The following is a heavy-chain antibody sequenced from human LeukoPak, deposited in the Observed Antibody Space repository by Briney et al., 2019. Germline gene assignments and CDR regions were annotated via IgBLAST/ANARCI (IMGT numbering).Heavy chain of an antibody. CDR1: GFTFSDYY. Sequence: GSLRLSCAASGFTFSDYYMSWIRQAPGKGLEWIGEIYHSGSTNYNPSLKSRVTISVDKSKNQFSLKLSSVTAADTAVYYCARGSETPYYYYMDVWGKGTTVTVSS. CDR3: ARGSETPYYYYMDV. J-gene: IGHJ6*03. CDR2: IYHSGST. V-gene: IGHV4-34*01.